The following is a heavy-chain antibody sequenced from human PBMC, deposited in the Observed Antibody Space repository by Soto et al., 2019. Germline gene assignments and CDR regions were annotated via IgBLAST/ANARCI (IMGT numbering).Heavy chain of an antibody. CDR2: MSYDGTTK. CDR3: AREVLWSRYFDY. J-gene: IGHJ4*02. Sequence: QAQLVESGGGVVQPGRSLRLSCAASGFIFSNYVMYWVRQAPGKGLEWVAFMSYDGTTKYYADSVKGRFTISRDNSKNTLYLQMNSLRPEDTGVYYCAREVLWSRYFDYWGQGTRVTVSS. D-gene: IGHD3-10*01. CDR1: GFIFSNYV. V-gene: IGHV3-30-3*01.